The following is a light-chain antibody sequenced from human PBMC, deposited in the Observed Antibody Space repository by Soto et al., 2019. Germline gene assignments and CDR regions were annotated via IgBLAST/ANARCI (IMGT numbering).Light chain of an antibody. CDR3: QQYGSSPPT. J-gene: IGKJ5*01. CDR2: GAS. CDR1: QSVSNNY. Sequence: EIVLTQSPGTLSLSPGERATVSCRASQSVSNNYLAWYQQKPGQAPRLLIYGASNRATGIPDRFSGSGSGTDFTLTISRLEPEDFAVYYCQQYGSSPPTFGQGTRLEI. V-gene: IGKV3-20*01.